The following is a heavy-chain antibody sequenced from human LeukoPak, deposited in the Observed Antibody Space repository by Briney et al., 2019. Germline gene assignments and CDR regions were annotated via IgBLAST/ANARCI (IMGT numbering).Heavy chain of an antibody. D-gene: IGHD3-10*01. CDR3: ARVGYYYGAGSHFKALDS. J-gene: IGHJ4*02. CDR1: GYTFRDYY. V-gene: IGHV1-2*04. Sequence: EASVKVSCKACGYTFRDYYIHWVRPAPGQGLEWMGWINPNSGDTNYEQKFQDWVTMTRDTSVNTVYMELSSLKSDDTAVYYCARVGYYYGAGSHFKALDSWGQGTLVIVSS. CDR2: INPNSGDT.